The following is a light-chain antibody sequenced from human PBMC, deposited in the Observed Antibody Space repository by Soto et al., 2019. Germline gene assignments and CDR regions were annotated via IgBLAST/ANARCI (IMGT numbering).Light chain of an antibody. V-gene: IGKV1-5*01. J-gene: IGKJ1*01. CDR1: QSVNTW. CDR3: QQYNGYSWT. CDR2: DAS. Sequence: DIQMTQSPSTLSASVGDRVTIACRASQSVNTWLAWYQKKPGKAPKLLIYDASSLESGVPSRFSGSGSGTEFTLTISSLQPDDFATYYCQQYNGYSWTFGQGTKVDIK.